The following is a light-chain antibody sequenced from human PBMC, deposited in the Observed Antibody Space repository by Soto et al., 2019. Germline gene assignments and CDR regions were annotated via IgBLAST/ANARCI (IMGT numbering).Light chain of an antibody. V-gene: IGKV3-20*01. J-gene: IGKJ1*01. Sequence: EIVLTQSPGTLSLSPGERATLSCRASQSVAKNFLAWYQQKPGQAPRLLIYGPSSRATGIPDRFSGSGSGTDFTLTISSLEPEDFAVYYCHQYASYPQTFGQGTKVEIK. CDR2: GPS. CDR1: QSVAKNF. CDR3: HQYASYPQT.